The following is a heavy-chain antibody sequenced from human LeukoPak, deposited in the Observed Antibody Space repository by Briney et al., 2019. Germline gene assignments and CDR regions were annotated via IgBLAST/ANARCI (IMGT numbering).Heavy chain of an antibody. CDR2: ISYDGSNK. J-gene: IGHJ3*02. Sequence: GRSLRLSCAASGFTFSSYGMHWVRQAPGKGLEWVAVISYDGSNKYYADSVKGRFTISRDNSKNTLYLQMNSLRAEDTAVYYCARDKTYYDFWGGAPVGDDAFDIWGQGTMVTVSS. CDR1: GFTFSSYG. V-gene: IGHV3-30*03. CDR3: ARDKTYYDFWGGAPVGDDAFDI. D-gene: IGHD3-3*01.